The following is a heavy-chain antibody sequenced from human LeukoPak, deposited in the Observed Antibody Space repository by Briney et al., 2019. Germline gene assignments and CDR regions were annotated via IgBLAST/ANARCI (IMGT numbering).Heavy chain of an antibody. CDR2: IYPGDSDT. D-gene: IGHD3-22*01. J-gene: IGHJ3*02. V-gene: IGHV5-51*01. Sequence: GESLKISCKGPGYSFTSYWIGWARQMPGKGREWMGIIYPGDSDTRYRPSFQGQVTISADKSISTAYLQWSSLKALDTAMYYCARQSYYDSSGYSPLSAFDIWGQGTMVTVSS. CDR1: GYSFTSYW. CDR3: ARQSYYDSSGYSPLSAFDI.